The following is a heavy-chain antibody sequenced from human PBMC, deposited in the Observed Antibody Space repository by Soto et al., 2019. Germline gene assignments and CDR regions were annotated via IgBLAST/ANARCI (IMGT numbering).Heavy chain of an antibody. Sequence: SVKVSCKASGGTFSSYTISWVRQAPGQGLEWMGRIIPILGIANYAQKFQGRVTITADKSTSTAYMELSSLRSEDTAVYYCARDIVVVSAAKGGDYYYYMDVWGKGTTVTVSS. D-gene: IGHD2-2*01. CDR3: ARDIVVVSAAKGGDYYYYMDV. V-gene: IGHV1-69*04. CDR2: IIPILGIA. CDR1: GGTFSSYT. J-gene: IGHJ6*03.